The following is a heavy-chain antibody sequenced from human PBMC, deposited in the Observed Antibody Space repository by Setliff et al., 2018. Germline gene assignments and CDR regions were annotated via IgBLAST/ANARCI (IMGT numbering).Heavy chain of an antibody. V-gene: IGHV3-7*03. J-gene: IGHJ4*02. CDR3: ARPLGTYPATFDY. Sequence: GGSLRLSCVASGFTFSSHWMSWVRQAPGKGLEWVASIKQDGSEKFYVDSVKGRFTISRDNAKNSLYLQMNSLRAEDTAVYCCARPLGTYPATFDYWGQGTLVTVSS. CDR1: GFTFSSHW. D-gene: IGHD1-26*01. CDR2: IKQDGSEK.